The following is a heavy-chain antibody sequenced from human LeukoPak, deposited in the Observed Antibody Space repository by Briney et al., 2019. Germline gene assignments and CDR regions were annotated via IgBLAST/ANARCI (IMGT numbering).Heavy chain of an antibody. J-gene: IGHJ1*01. V-gene: IGHV4-61*02. CDR3: ARDNARGGSFLVDFRSFHY. CDR1: GGSISSCYYY. Sequence: SQTLSLTCTVSGGSISSCYYYWSWIPQPAGKGRVWISRFYTSGNAKYNPSSKIRVTIAAAKYKYPLSLKLSSVTATAAAVYYCARDNARGGSFLVDFRSFHYWGQGTLVTVSS. D-gene: IGHD3-9*01. CDR2: FYTSGNA.